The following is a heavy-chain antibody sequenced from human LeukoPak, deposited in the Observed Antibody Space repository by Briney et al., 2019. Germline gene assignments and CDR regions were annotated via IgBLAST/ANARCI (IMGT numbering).Heavy chain of an antibody. Sequence: SVKVSCKASGGTFSSYAISWVRQAPGQGLEWMGGIIPIFGAANYAQKFQGRVTITADESTSTAYMELSSLRSEDTAVYYCAGRIQLWLSPFDYWGQGTLVTVSS. CDR1: GGTFSSYA. J-gene: IGHJ4*02. CDR3: AGRIQLWLSPFDY. D-gene: IGHD5-18*01. CDR2: IIPIFGAA. V-gene: IGHV1-69*13.